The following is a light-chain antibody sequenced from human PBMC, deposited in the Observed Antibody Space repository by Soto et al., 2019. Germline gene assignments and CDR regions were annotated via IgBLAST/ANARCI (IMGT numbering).Light chain of an antibody. V-gene: IGKV1-33*01. Sequence: DIQMTQSPSSLSASVGDRVTITCQASQDISNYLNWYQQRPGKAPKLLIFDASNLETGVPSRFSGSGSGTDFTSTISSLQPEDIATYYCQQYDSFPPTFGPGTKVDIK. CDR3: QQYDSFPPT. J-gene: IGKJ3*01. CDR2: DAS. CDR1: QDISNY.